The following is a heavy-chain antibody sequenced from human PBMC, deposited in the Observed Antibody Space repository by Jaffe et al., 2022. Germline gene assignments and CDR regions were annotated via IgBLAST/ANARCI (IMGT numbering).Heavy chain of an antibody. D-gene: IGHD6-13*01. V-gene: IGHV3-7*01. CDR2: IKQDGSEK. CDR3: ASSPLAAEGWFGAFDI. Sequence: EVQLVESGGGLVQPGGSLRLSCAASGFTFSSYWMSWVRQAPGKGLEWVANIKQDGSEKYYVDSVKGRFTISRDNAKNSLYLQMNSLRAEDTAVYYCASSPLAAEGWFGAFDIWGQGTMVTVSS. J-gene: IGHJ3*02. CDR1: GFTFSSYW.